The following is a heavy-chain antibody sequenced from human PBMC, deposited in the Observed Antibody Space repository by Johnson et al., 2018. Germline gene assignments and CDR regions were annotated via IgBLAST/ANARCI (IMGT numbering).Heavy chain of an antibody. CDR3: ARDYYEDAFDI. CDR1: GFTFNTYG. V-gene: IGHV3-30*03. CDR2: ISYHGTYT. Sequence: QVQLVQSGGGVVQPGGSLRLSCAASGFTFNTYGMHWVRQAPGKGLEWVAAISYHGTYTYFADSVKGRLTISRDNSKNTVYLQMNSLRAEDTAVYSCARDYYEDAFDIWGQGTMVTVSS. D-gene: IGHD1-26*01. J-gene: IGHJ3*02.